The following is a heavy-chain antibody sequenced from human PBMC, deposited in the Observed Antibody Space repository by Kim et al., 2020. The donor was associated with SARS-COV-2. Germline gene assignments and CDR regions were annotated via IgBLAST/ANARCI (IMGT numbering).Heavy chain of an antibody. Sequence: GSLRLSCAVSGFTFSDHYMDWVRQAPGKGLEWVGRTRNKANSYTTEYAASVKGRFTISRDDSKNSLYLQMNSLKNEDTAVYYCARARGGSYPPFDYWGQGTLVTVSS. V-gene: IGHV3-72*01. CDR1: GFTFSDHY. CDR3: ARARGGSYPPFDY. J-gene: IGHJ4*02. D-gene: IGHD3-16*02. CDR2: TRNKANSYTT.